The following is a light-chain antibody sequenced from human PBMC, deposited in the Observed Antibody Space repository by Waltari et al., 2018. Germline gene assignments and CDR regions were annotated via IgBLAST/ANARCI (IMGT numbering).Light chain of an antibody. Sequence: EIVLTQSPGTLSLSPGERATLSCRASQSVGKYLAWYQQKPGQAPRLLIYDASTRASVIPDRFSGSGSGTDFSLTFSRLEPEDFAVYYCQKYVNLPATFGQGTKVEI. V-gene: IGKV3-20*01. J-gene: IGKJ1*01. CDR2: DAS. CDR3: QKYVNLPAT. CDR1: QSVGKY.